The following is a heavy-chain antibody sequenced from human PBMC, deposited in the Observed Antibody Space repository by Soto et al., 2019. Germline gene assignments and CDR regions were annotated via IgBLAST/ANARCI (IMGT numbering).Heavy chain of an antibody. V-gene: IGHV1-3*04. CDR2: INTVNGDT. Sequence: ASVKVSCKASGYTFTSYAIHWVRQAPGQRLEWMGWINTVNGDTAYSQNFQGRVIITRDTSATTAFMELSSLRSADTAIYYCARDLRGTGWYDCWGQGPLVTVSS. CDR1: GYTFTSYA. D-gene: IGHD6-19*01. CDR3: ARDLRGTGWYDC. J-gene: IGHJ4*02.